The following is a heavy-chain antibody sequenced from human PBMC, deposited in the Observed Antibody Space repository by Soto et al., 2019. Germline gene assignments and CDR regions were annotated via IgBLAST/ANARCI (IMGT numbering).Heavy chain of an antibody. D-gene: IGHD4-17*01. V-gene: IGHV1-3*01. J-gene: IGHJ6*02. CDR2: INAGNGNT. CDR1: GYTFTNYA. Sequence: ASVKVSCKASGYTFTNYAMHWVRQAPGQRLEWMGWINAGNGNTKHSQKFQGRVTITRDTSASTAYMELSSLRSEDTAVYYCARDQDTVTTYYFYGMDVWGQGTTVTVSS. CDR3: ARDQDTVTTYYFYGMDV.